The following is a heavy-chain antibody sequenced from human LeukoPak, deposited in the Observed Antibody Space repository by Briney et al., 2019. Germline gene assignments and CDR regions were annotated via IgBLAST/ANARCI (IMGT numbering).Heavy chain of an antibody. CDR2: INGGGAST. J-gene: IGHJ4*02. CDR1: GFTFSSYA. D-gene: IGHD3-10*01. CDR3: ARESGSGSYYKGPADY. Sequence: PGGSLRLSCAASGFTFSSYAMTWVRQAPGKGLEWVSTINGGGASTYYADSVKGRFTISRDNSKNTLDLQMISLRAEDTAVYYCARESGSGSYYKGPADYWGQGTLVTVSS. V-gene: IGHV3-23*01.